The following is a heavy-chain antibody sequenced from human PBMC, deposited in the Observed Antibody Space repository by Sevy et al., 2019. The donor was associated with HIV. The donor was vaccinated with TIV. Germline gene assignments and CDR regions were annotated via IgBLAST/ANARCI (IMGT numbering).Heavy chain of an antibody. CDR1: GFTFRNAW. V-gene: IGHV3-15*01. D-gene: IGHD5-12*01. CDR2: IRNDPDGGTT. CDR3: STEIVVQSGYSYDFSTFNPDLPHNSGADV. J-gene: IGHJ6*02. Sequence: GGSLRLSCTASGFTFRNAWMTWVRQVPGKGLEWVGRIRNDPDGGTTDYAAPVGGRFTISRDDSKNTVYLPMNSLKSEDSAVYYCSTEIVVQSGYSYDFSTFNPDLPHNSGADVWGQGTTVTVSS.